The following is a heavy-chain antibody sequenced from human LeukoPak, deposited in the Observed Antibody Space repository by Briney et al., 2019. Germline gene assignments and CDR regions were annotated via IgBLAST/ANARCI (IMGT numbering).Heavy chain of an antibody. V-gene: IGHV3-74*01. CDR3: ARDRLTNDTFDI. D-gene: IGHD2-8*01. J-gene: IGHJ3*02. Sequence: GGSLRLSCAASGFTFNSYWMHWVRQAPGKGLVWVSRINSDGSGTSDADFVKGRFTISRDNSKNTLYLQMNSLRAEDTAMYYCARDRLTNDTFDIWGQGTMVTVSS. CDR1: GFTFNSYW. CDR2: INSDGSGT.